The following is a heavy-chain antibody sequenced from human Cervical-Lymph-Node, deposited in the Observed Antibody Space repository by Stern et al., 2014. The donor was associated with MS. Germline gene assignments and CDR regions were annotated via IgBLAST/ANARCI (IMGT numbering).Heavy chain of an antibody. J-gene: IGHJ4*02. CDR3: ARRGSGWFQFDS. Sequence: VQLVESGPRLVKPSETLSLTCTVSGDSIKGYYWTWIRQAAGKGLEWIGRISSTENTYYNPSLESRGTMSVATYKNQFLFNLTTVTAADTAVYYCARRGSGWFQFDSWGQGTLVTVSS. CDR1: GDSIKGYY. CDR2: ISSTENT. D-gene: IGHD6-19*01. V-gene: IGHV4-4*07.